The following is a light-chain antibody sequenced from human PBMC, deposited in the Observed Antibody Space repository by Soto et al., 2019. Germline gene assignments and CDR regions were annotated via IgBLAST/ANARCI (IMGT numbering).Light chain of an antibody. CDR2: DAS. J-gene: IGKJ5*01. CDR1: QSISTSS. V-gene: IGKV3D-20*02. CDR3: QQRNNWPTIT. Sequence: IVLKQSPGTLSLSLLARHTLNCSASQSISTSSLAWYRQKPGQAPRLLIYDASNRATGIPDRFSGSGSATDFTLTISSLEPEDFVVYYCQQRNNWPTITFGQGTRLEIK.